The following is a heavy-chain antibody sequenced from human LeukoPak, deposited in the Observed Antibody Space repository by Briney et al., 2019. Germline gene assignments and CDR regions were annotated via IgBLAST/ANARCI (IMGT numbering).Heavy chain of an antibody. CDR3: ARHCCSGPAKRVFDI. CDR2: ISYSGNT. V-gene: IGHV4-39*01. CDR1: GGSIISSDYH. D-gene: IGHD2-15*01. J-gene: IGHJ3*02. Sequence: SETLSLTCTVSGGSIISSDYHWGWVRQPPGKGLEWIGTISYSGNTDYNPSLRSRVTISVDTSNNQFSLRLGSVTAADTAVYHCARHCCSGPAKRVFDIWGQGTTVTVSS.